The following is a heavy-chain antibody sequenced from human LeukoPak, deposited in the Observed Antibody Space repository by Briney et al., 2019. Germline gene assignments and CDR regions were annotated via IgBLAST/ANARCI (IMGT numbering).Heavy chain of an antibody. CDR2: ISYDGSNK. J-gene: IGHJ4*03. D-gene: IGHD3-22*01. V-gene: IGHV3-30*18. CDR1: GFTFSSYG. Sequence: GGSLRLSCAASGFTFSSYGMHWVRQAPGKGLEWVAVISYDGSNKYYADSVKGRFTISRDNSKNTLYLQMNSLRAEDTAVYYCAKILGYDSSGYYPDYWGQGTTVTVSS. CDR3: AKILGYDSSGYYPDY.